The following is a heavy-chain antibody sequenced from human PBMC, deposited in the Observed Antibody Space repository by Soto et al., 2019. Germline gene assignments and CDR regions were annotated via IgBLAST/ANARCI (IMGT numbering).Heavy chain of an antibody. J-gene: IGHJ4*02. V-gene: IGHV4-31*03. CDR2: IYHSGST. Sequence: SETLSLTCTVPGGSVNIGTYYWSWVRQPPGKGLEWIGEIYHSGSTYYNPSLKSRVTISVDTSKNQFSLKLSSVTAADTAVYYCASWDAKYYYDSSGYSAPPSDYWGQGALVTVSS. CDR3: ASWDAKYYYDSSGYSAPPSDY. CDR1: GGSVNIGTYY. D-gene: IGHD3-22*01.